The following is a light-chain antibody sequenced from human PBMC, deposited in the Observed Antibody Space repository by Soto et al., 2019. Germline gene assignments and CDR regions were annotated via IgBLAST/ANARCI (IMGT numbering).Light chain of an antibody. CDR1: QSIFNNY. Sequence: EIVLTQSPGTLSLSPRERATLSCRASQSIFNNYLAWYQQKPDQAPRLLVYGASFRATGIPDRFSGSGSGTDFTLTISRLEPEDFAVYYCQQYGGSPFTFCQGTRLEIK. J-gene: IGKJ2*01. V-gene: IGKV3-20*01. CDR2: GAS. CDR3: QQYGGSPFT.